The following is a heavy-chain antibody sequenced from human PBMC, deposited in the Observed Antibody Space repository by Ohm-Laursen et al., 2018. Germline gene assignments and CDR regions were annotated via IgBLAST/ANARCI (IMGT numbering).Heavy chain of an antibody. V-gene: IGHV3-11*01. CDR2: ITSGGGII. CDR1: GFTFSDYD. D-gene: IGHD3-22*01. J-gene: IGHJ6*02. Sequence: SLRLSCAASGFTFSDYDMSWIRQTPGKGLEWLSYITSGGGIIYSADSVKGRFTISRDNDEDTLYLQMNSLRAEDTAIYYCARHDSSDSPSHYYYYTMDVWGQGTTVTVSS. CDR3: ARHDSSDSPSHYYYYTMDV.